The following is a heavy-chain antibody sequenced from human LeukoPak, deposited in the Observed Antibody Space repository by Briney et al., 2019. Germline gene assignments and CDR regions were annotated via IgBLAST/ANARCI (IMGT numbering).Heavy chain of an antibody. D-gene: IGHD3-22*01. CDR1: GYTFTSYG. Sequence: ASVKVSCKASGYTFTSYGISWVRQAPGQGLEWMGWISAYNGNTNYAQKLQGRVTMTTDTSTSTAYMELRSLRSDDTAVYYCARGQIVVVTWGDYYGMDVWGQGTTVTVSS. J-gene: IGHJ6*02. V-gene: IGHV1-18*01. CDR2: ISAYNGNT. CDR3: ARGQIVVVTWGDYYGMDV.